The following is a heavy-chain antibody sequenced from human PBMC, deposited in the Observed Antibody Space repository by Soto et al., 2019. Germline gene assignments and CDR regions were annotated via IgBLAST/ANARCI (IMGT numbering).Heavy chain of an antibody. CDR1: GGSFSAYY. Sequence: SETLSLTCAVYGGSFSAYYWSWIRQPPGKGLEWIGEINHSGGTSYNPSLKSRVTISVDTSKNQFSLKLSSVTAADTAVYYCAREGSYYGMDVWGQGTTVTVSS. CDR3: AREGSYYGMDV. CDR2: INHSGGT. J-gene: IGHJ6*02. V-gene: IGHV4-34*09.